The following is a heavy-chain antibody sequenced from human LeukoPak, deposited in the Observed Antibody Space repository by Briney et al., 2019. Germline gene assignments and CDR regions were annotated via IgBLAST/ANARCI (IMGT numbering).Heavy chain of an antibody. CDR2: IYYSGST. CDR3: ARNIPSSWSWGWFDP. D-gene: IGHD6-13*01. CDR1: GGSISSYY. J-gene: IGHJ5*02. V-gene: IGHV4-59*12. Sequence: SETLSLTCTVSGGSISSYYWSWIRQPPGKGLEWIGYIYYSGSTNYNPSLKSRVTISVDTSKSQFSLKLSSVTAADTAVYYCARNIPSSWSWGWFDPWGQGTLVTVSS.